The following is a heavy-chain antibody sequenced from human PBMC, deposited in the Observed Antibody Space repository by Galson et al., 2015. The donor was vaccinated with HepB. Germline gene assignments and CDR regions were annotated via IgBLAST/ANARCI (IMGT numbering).Heavy chain of an antibody. CDR3: AKVGAGDYYYYYYMDV. CDR1: GFTFSNYA. J-gene: IGHJ6*03. CDR2: ISGSGVNT. V-gene: IGHV3-23*01. Sequence: SLRLSCAASGFTFSNYAMTWVRQAPGKGLEWVAVISGSGVNTYYADAVKGRFTLSRDNSKNTLYLNMNSLRGDDTAVYHCAKVGAGDYYYYYYMDVWGKGTTVTVSS. D-gene: IGHD3-10*01.